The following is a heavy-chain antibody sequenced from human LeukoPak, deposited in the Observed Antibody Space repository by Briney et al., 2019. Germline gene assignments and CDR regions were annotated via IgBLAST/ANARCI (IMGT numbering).Heavy chain of an antibody. J-gene: IGHJ4*02. D-gene: IGHD1-20*01. V-gene: IGHV4-39*01. Sequence: SETLSLTCTVSGGSISSSSHYWGWIRQPPGKGLEWIGSIYYSGSTYYNPSLKSRVTISVDTSKNQFSLKLSSVTAADTAVYYCARLEGITAFDYWGQGTLVTVSS. CDR2: IYYSGST. CDR1: GGSISSSSHY. CDR3: ARLEGITAFDY.